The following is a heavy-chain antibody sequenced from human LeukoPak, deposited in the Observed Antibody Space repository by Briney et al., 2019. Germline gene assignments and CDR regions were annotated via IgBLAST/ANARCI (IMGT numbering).Heavy chain of an antibody. D-gene: IGHD6-13*01. J-gene: IGHJ5*02. V-gene: IGHV4-61*01. CDR3: ARISYSSSWAPFFDP. CDR1: GGPVSSGSYY. Sequence: SETLSLTCTVSGGPVSSGSYYWSWIRQPPGKGLEWIGYIYYSGSTNYNPSLKSRVTISVDTSKNQFSLKLSSVTAADTAVYYCARISYSSSWAPFFDPWGQGTLVTVSS. CDR2: IYYSGST.